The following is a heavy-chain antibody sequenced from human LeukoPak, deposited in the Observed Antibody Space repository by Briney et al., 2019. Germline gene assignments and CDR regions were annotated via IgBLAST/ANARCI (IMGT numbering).Heavy chain of an antibody. CDR2: IYTSGST. CDR1: GGSFSNYY. Sequence: SETLSLTCTVSGGSFSNYYWSWIRQPAGKGLEWIGRIYTSGSTNYNPSVKSRVTMSVDTSNNRFSLKLTSVTAADTAVYYCARQPPQYYGMDVWGQGPTVTVSS. J-gene: IGHJ6*02. V-gene: IGHV4-4*07. CDR3: ARQPPQYYGMDV. D-gene: IGHD1-14*01.